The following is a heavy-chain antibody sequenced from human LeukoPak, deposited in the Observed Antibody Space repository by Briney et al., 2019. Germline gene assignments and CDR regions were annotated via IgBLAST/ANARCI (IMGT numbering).Heavy chain of an antibody. CDR1: GGSVSSTTYF. V-gene: IGHV4-39*01. CDR3: ARYVVYGSGKYYFDY. CDR2: INYSGST. J-gene: IGHJ4*01. D-gene: IGHD3-10*01. Sequence: KPSETLSLTCTVSGGSVSSTTYFWSWIRQPPGKGLEWIASINYSGSTYYNPSLKSRVTISVDTSENQFSLKLSSVTAADTAVYYCARYVVYGSGKYYFDYWGHGTLVTVSS.